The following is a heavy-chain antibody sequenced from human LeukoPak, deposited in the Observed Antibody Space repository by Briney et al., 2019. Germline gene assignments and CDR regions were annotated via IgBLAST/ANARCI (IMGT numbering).Heavy chain of an antibody. V-gene: IGHV4-39*06. CDR1: GFTFSSYG. J-gene: IGHJ6*03. CDR2: IYYSGST. CDR3: ARLSNRLRRSSRYYYYYMDV. Sequence: PGGTLRLSCAASGFTFSSYGMSWVRQPPGKGLEWIGSIYYSGSTYYNPSLKSRVTISVDTSKNQFPLKLSSVTAADTAVYYCARLSNRLRRSSRYYYYYMDVWGKGTTVTISS. D-gene: IGHD4-17*01.